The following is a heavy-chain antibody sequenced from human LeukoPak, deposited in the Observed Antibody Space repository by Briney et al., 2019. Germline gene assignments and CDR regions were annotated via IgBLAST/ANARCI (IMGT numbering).Heavy chain of an antibody. V-gene: IGHV1-2*02. D-gene: IGHD3-10*01. CDR2: INPNSGGT. CDR3: ARVFTYYYGSGRSCDY. Sequence: ASVKVSCKASGYTFTGYYMHWVRQAPGQGLEWMGWINPNSGGTNYAQKFQGRVTMTRDTSISTAYMELSRLRSDDTAVYYCARVFTYYYGSGRSCDYWGQGTLVTVSS. CDR1: GYTFTGYY. J-gene: IGHJ4*02.